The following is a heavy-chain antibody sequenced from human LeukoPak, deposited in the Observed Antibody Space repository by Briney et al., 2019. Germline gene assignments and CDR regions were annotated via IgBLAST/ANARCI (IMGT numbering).Heavy chain of an antibody. Sequence: GGSLRLSCAASGFTFSGYWMHWVRQAPGKGLVWVSRINSDGSSTSYADSVKGRFTISRDNAKNTLYLQMNSLRAEDTAVYYCARRGYDFWSGLDYWGQGTLVTVSS. CDR1: GFTFSGYW. CDR3: ARRGYDFWSGLDY. D-gene: IGHD3-3*01. CDR2: INSDGSST. V-gene: IGHV3-74*01. J-gene: IGHJ4*02.